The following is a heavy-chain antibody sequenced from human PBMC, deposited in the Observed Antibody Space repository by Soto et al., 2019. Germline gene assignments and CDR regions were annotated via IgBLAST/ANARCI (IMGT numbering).Heavy chain of an antibody. D-gene: IGHD6-19*01. CDR2: INPNSGGT. V-gene: IGHV1-2*02. CDR3: ARDPRSSGWFPPDY. J-gene: IGHJ4*02. Sequence: ASVKVSCKASGYTFTGYYMHWVRQAPGQGLEWMGWINPNSGGTNYAQKFQGRVTMTRDTSISTAYMELSRLRYDDTAVYYCARDPRSSGWFPPDYWGQGTLVTAPQ. CDR1: GYTFTGYY.